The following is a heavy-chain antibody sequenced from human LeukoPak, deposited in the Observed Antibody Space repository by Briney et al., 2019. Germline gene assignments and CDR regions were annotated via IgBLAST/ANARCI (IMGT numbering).Heavy chain of an antibody. CDR2: ISGSGGST. D-gene: IGHD5-18*01. CDR1: GFTFSSYA. V-gene: IGHV3-23*01. CDR3: AKDRRVMVRLGPFDI. J-gene: IGHJ3*02. Sequence: PGGSLRLSCAASGFTFSSYAMSWVRQAPGKGLEGVSAISGSGGSTYYADSVKGRFTISRDNSKNTLYLQTNSLRAEDTAVYYCAKDRRVMVRLGPFDIWGQGTMVTVSS.